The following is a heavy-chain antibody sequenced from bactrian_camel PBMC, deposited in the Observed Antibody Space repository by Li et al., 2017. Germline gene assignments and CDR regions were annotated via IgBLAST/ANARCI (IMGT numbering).Heavy chain of an antibody. CDR2: IHTAGGST. CDR1: GFTYSNNC. J-gene: IGHJ4*01. Sequence: HVQLVESGGGSVQAGGSLRLSCKASGFTYSNNCMAWFRQAPGKEREGVAAIHTAGGSTIYADSVKGRFTISQDNAKNTVYLQMNSLKPEDTAIYYCAVSGGSPSIGSMCAAAYWYKYWGQGTQVTVS. V-gene: IGHV3S1*01. D-gene: IGHD2*01. CDR3: AVSGGSPSIGSMCAAAYWYKY.